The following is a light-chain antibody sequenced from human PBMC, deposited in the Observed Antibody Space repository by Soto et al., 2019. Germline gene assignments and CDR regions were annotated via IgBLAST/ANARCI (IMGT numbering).Light chain of an antibody. CDR1: QSISSY. CDR3: QQSYSTPIT. J-gene: IGKJ5*01. Sequence: DIQVTQSPSSLSASVGDGVTITCRASQSISSYVSWYQQKPGKAPNLLIYAASSLQSGVPSRISGSGSGTDFTLTINSLHPEDFATYYCQQSYSTPITFGQGTRLEIK. CDR2: AAS. V-gene: IGKV1-39*01.